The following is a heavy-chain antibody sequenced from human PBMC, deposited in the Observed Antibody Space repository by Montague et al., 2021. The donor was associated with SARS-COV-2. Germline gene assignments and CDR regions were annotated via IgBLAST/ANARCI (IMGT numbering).Heavy chain of an antibody. J-gene: IGHJ6*02. CDR3: ARLWDTVYYYYGMDV. Sequence: SETLSLTCAVSGGPISSSSYYWGWIRQPPGKGLEWIGSIHYSGSTYCNPSLKSRVSISVDTSKNQFSLRLSSVTAADTAVYYCARLWDTVYYYYGMDVWGQGTTVTVSS. CDR1: GGPISSSSYY. V-gene: IGHV4-39*01. CDR2: IHYSGST. D-gene: IGHD1-26*01.